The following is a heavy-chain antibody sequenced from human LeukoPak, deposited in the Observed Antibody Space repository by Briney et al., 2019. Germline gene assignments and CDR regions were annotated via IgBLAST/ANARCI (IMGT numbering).Heavy chain of an antibody. J-gene: IGHJ6*03. CDR2: INPNSGGT. CDR1: GYTFTGYY. V-gene: IGHV1-2*02. Sequence: ASVKVSCKASGYTFTGYYMHWVRQAPGQGLEWMGWINPNSGGTNYVQKFQGRVTMTRDTSISTAYMELSSLRSEDTAVYYCARGGVIYYYYYMDVWGKGTTVTVSS. D-gene: IGHD2-8*01. CDR3: ARGGVIYYYYYMDV.